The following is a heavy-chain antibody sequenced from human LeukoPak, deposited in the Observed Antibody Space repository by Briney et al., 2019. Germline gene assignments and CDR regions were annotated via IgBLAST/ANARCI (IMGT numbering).Heavy chain of an antibody. CDR3: ARSGTEWFDP. J-gene: IGHJ5*02. CDR1: GGSISSYY. D-gene: IGHD1-7*01. Sequence: SETLSLTCTVSGGSISSYYWSWIRQPPGKGLEWIGYIYYSGSTNYNPSLKSRVTISVDTSKNQFSLKLSSVTAADTAVYYCARSGTEWFDPWGQGTLVTVSS. V-gene: IGHV4-59*01. CDR2: IYYSGST.